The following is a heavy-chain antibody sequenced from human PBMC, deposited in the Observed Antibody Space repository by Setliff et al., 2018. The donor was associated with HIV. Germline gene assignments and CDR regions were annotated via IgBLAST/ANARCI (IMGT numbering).Heavy chain of an antibody. D-gene: IGHD4-17*01. V-gene: IGHV3-30*18. CDR1: GFTFSNYG. J-gene: IGHJ4*02. Sequence: GESLKISCGASGFTFSNYGMQWVRQAPGKGLEWVAIISYHERDTFYADSVKGRFTISRDNSKNMLYLQMNSLRTEDTAVYYCTKPTTVVTSYYFDSWGQGTQVTVSS. CDR2: ISYHERDT. CDR3: TKPTTVVTSYYFDS.